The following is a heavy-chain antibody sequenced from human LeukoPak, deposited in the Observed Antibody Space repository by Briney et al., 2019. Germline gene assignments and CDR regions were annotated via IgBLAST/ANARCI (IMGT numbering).Heavy chain of an antibody. Sequence: GGSLRLSCVVSGFTFSSYAMTRVRQAPGKGLEWVSFISSGGTTYYADSVKGRFTVSRDDPKNTLYLQMSSLRAEDTAVYYCARSLRFLESFEYWGQGTLVTVSS. CDR1: GFTFSSYA. J-gene: IGHJ4*02. D-gene: IGHD3-3*01. CDR2: ISSGGTT. CDR3: ARSLRFLESFEY. V-gene: IGHV3-23*01.